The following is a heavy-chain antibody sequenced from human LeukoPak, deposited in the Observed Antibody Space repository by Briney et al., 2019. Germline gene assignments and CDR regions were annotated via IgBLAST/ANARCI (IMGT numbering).Heavy chain of an antibody. V-gene: IGHV4-34*01. J-gene: IGHJ4*02. D-gene: IGHD2-2*03. CDR1: GGSFSGYY. Sequence: SETLSLTCAVYGGSFSGYYCSWIRQPPGKGMDWIGEINPSGSTTSNPSLKSRVTISVDTSKNQFSLKLSSVTAADTAVYYCARDMDIVVVPAATAYFDYWGQGTLVSVSS. CDR2: INPSGST. CDR3: ARDMDIVVVPAATAYFDY.